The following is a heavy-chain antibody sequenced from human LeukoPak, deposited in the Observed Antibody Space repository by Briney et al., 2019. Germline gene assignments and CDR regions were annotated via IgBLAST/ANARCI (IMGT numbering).Heavy chain of an antibody. D-gene: IGHD6-6*01. CDR3: ARDPSARLGYFDY. J-gene: IGHJ4*02. CDR1: GFTFSRYW. V-gene: IGHV3-74*01. Sequence: GGSLRLSCAASGFTFSRYWMYWVRQGPGEGLVWVSRIEGDGSTTDYADSVKGRFTTSRDNAKNTLYLQMNGLRAEDTAVYYCARDPSARLGYFDYWGQGTLVTVSS. CDR2: IEGDGSTT.